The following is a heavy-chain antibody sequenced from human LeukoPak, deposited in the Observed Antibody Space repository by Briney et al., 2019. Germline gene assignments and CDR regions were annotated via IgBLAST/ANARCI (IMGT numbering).Heavy chain of an antibody. Sequence: PGGSLRLSCAASGFIFTDSYLSWIRQAPGKGLEWISYISSVDSDTSYAHSVKGRFTISRDNAKESLYLQMNSLKTEDTAVYYCTTVRRAVAGPIDYWGQGTLVTVSS. CDR1: GFIFTDSY. CDR3: TTVRRAVAGPIDY. V-gene: IGHV3-11*05. CDR2: ISSVDSDT. D-gene: IGHD6-19*01. J-gene: IGHJ4*02.